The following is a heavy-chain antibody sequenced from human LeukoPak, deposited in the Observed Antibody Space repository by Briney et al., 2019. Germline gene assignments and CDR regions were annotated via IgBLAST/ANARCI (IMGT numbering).Heavy chain of an antibody. CDR1: GFTFSRYW. J-gene: IGHJ4*02. Sequence: GGSLRLSCAASGFTFSRYWMHWVRQAPGKGLVWVSRIDEYGTTINYADSVKGRFTISRSNAGDTLFLQMNSLRAEDTGVYYCATDLSGRQDYWGQGTLVTVSS. CDR3: ATDLSGRQDY. V-gene: IGHV3-74*01. CDR2: IDEYGTTI. D-gene: IGHD5-12*01.